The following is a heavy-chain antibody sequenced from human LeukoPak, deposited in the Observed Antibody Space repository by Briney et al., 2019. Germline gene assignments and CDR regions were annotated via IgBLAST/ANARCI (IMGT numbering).Heavy chain of an antibody. CDR1: GFTFSSYS. Sequence: GGSLRLSCAASGFTFSSYSMSWVRQAPGKGLEWVSSISSSSSYIYYADSVKGRFTISRDNAKNSLYLQMNSLRAEDTAVYYCARVAVSDAFDIWGQGTMVTVSS. V-gene: IGHV3-21*01. CDR3: ARVAVSDAFDI. J-gene: IGHJ3*02. CDR2: ISSSSSYI. D-gene: IGHD2-8*01.